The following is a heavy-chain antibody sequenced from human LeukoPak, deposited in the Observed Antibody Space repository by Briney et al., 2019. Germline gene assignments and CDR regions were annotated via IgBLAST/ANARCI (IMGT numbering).Heavy chain of an antibody. CDR1: GGSISSYY. CDR3: ARVAGSSSYLFDY. Sequence: NSSETLSLTCTVSGGSISSYYWSWIRQPPGKGLEWIGYIYYSGSTNYNPSLKSRVTISVDTSKNQFSLKLSSVTAADTAVYYCARVAGSSSYLFDYWGQGTLVTVSS. V-gene: IGHV4-59*01. J-gene: IGHJ4*02. D-gene: IGHD6-6*01. CDR2: IYYSGST.